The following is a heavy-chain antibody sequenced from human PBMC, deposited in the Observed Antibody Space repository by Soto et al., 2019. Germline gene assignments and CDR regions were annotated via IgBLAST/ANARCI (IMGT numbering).Heavy chain of an antibody. CDR1: GGSISSYY. D-gene: IGHD2-15*01. CDR3: ARDDGGDCSGGSCYSYDY. J-gene: IGHJ4*02. Sequence: QVQLQESGPGLVKPSETLSLTCTVSGGSISSYYWSWIWQPPGKGLEWIGYIYYSGSTNYNPSLKSRVTISVDTSKNQFSLKLSSVTAADTAVYYCARDDGGDCSGGSCYSYDYWGQGTLVTVSS. CDR2: IYYSGST. V-gene: IGHV4-59*01.